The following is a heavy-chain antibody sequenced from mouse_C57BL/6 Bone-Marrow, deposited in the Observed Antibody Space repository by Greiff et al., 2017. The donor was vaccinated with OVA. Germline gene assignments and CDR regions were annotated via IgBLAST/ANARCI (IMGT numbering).Heavy chain of an antibody. CDR1: GFNIKNTY. V-gene: IGHV14-3*01. CDR2: IDPSNGNT. D-gene: IGHD1-1*01. J-gene: IGHJ1*03. Sequence: VQLQQSVAELVRPGASVKLSCTASGFNIKNTYMHWVKQRPEQGLEWIGRIDPSNGNTKYAPKFQGKATITVDTSSNTAYLQLSSLTSEDTAIDYSARDYYGSSYGYFDGWGTGTTVTVST. CDR3: ARDYYGSSYGYFDG.